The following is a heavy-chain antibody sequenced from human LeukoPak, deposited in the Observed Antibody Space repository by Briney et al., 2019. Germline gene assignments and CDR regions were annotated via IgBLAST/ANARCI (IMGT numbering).Heavy chain of an antibody. J-gene: IGHJ3*02. CDR3: ARDRYDLLTGYNDAFDI. V-gene: IGHV3-21*01. D-gene: IGHD3-9*01. CDR1: GFTFSNYG. Sequence: GGSLRLSCAASGFTFSNYGMNWVRQAPGKGLEWVSFISSSSSYIYYADSVKGRFTISRDNAKNSLYLQMNSLRAEDMAVYYCARDRYDLLTGYNDAFDIWGQGTMVTVSS. CDR2: ISSSSSYI.